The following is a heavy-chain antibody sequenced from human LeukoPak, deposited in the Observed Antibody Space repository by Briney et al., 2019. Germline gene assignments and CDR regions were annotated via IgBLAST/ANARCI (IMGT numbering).Heavy chain of an antibody. CDR1: GYTFTSYG. D-gene: IGHD5-12*01. CDR3: ARYLIIRGYSGYHSYYYYMDV. V-gene: IGHV1-18*01. CDR2: ISAYNGNT. Sequence: ASVKVSCKASGYTFTSYGISWVRQAPGQGLEWMGWISAYNGNTNYAQKLQGRVTITTDTSTSTAYMELRSLRSDDTAVYYCARYLIIRGYSGYHSYYYYMDVWGKGTTVTISS. J-gene: IGHJ6*03.